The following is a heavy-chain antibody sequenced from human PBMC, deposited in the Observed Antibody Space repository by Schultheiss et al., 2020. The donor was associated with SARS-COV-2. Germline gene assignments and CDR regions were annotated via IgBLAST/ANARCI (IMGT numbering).Heavy chain of an antibody. CDR1: GFTFSSYG. D-gene: IGHD6-13*01. J-gene: IGHJ6*02. CDR3: AAGYSSSWYARQYYYGMDV. V-gene: IGHV3-30*02. Sequence: GGSLRLSCAASGFTFSSYGMHWVRQAPGKGLEWVAFIRYDGSNKYYADSVKGRFTISRDNSKNTLYLQMNILRAEDTAVYYCAAGYSSSWYARQYYYGMDVWGQGTTVTVSS. CDR2: IRYDGSNK.